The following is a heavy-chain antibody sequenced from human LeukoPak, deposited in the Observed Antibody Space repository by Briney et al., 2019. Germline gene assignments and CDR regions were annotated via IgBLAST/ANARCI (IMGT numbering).Heavy chain of an antibody. J-gene: IGHJ5*02. CDR2: IIPIFGTA. CDR3: ARDPQGDPIRGSWFDP. D-gene: IGHD2-21*01. V-gene: IGHV1-69*05. CDR1: GGTFSSYA. Sequence: ASVKVSCKASGGTFSSYAISWVRQAPGQGLEWMGGIIPIFGTANYAQKFQGRVTITTDESTSTAYMELSSLRSEDTAVYYCARDPQGDPIRGSWFDPWGQGTLVTVSS.